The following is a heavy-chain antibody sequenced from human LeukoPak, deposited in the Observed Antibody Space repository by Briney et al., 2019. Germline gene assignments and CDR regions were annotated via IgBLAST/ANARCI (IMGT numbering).Heavy chain of an antibody. CDR2: IYPGDSDT. CDR3: ARLVAVPAAYYYYGMDV. V-gene: IGHV5-51*01. D-gene: IGHD2-2*01. CDR1: GYSFTSYW. J-gene: IGHJ6*04. Sequence: GESLKTFWKGSGYSFTSYWIGWVRQMPGKGLEWMGIIYPGDSDTRYSPSFQGQVTISADKYISTAYLQWSSLKASDTAMYYCARLVAVPAAYYYYGMDVWGEGTTVTVSS.